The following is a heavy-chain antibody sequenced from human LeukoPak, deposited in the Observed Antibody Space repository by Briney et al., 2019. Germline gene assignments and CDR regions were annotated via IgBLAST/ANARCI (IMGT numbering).Heavy chain of an antibody. CDR2: INHSGST. CDR1: GGSFSGYY. V-gene: IGHV4-34*01. Sequence: SETLSLTCAVYGGSFSGYYWSWIRQPPGKGLEWIGEINHSGSTNYNPSLKSRVTISVDTSKNQFSLKLSSVTAADTAVYYCASVMEFLEWPYPDNWGQGTLVTVLS. CDR3: ASVMEFLEWPYPDN. J-gene: IGHJ4*02. D-gene: IGHD3-3*01.